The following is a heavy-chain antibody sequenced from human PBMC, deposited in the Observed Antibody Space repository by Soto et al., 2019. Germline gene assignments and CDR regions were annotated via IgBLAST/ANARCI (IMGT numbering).Heavy chain of an antibody. Sequence: QVQLQESGPGLVKPSGTLSLSCAVSGGSISSSHWWTWVRQPPGKGLEWIGEIYHSGSTNYNPSLKSRGTTSVDTSRNQSSLNLSSVPAAYTAVYYWASSGGGEDYWGQGILVTVSS. CDR1: GGSISSSHW. CDR3: ASSGGGEDY. D-gene: IGHD3-16*01. CDR2: IYHSGST. J-gene: IGHJ4*02. V-gene: IGHV4-4*02.